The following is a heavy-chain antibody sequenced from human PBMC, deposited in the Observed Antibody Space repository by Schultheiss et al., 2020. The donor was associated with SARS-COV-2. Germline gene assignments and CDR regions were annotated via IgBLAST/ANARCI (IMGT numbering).Heavy chain of an antibody. CDR1: GFTFSSYW. CDR3: AKNLGSSWGFYYFDY. V-gene: IGHV3-21*04. Sequence: GGSLRLSCAASGFTFSSYWMSWVRQAPGKGLEWVSSISSSSSYIYYADSVKGRFTISRDNSKNTLYLQMNSLRAEDTAVYYCAKNLGSSWGFYYFDYWGQGTLVTVSS. J-gene: IGHJ4*02. CDR2: ISSSSSYI. D-gene: IGHD6-13*01.